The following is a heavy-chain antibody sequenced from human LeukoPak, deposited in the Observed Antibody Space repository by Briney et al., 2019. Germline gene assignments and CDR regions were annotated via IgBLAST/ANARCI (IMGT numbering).Heavy chain of an antibody. D-gene: IGHD4-23*01. V-gene: IGHV3-23*01. Sequence: HSGGSLRLSCAASGFTFSSYGMSWVRQAPGKGLEWVSAISGSGGSTYYADSVKGRFTISRDNSKNTLYLQMNSLRAEDMAVYYCAKDRWNGIRDYGGNSGFDYWGQGTLVTVSS. CDR3: AKDRWNGIRDYGGNSGFDY. J-gene: IGHJ4*02. CDR1: GFTFSSYG. CDR2: ISGSGGST.